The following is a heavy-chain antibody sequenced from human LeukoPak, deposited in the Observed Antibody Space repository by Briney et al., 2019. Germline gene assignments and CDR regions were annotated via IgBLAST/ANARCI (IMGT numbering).Heavy chain of an antibody. Sequence: GGSLRLSCAASGFTFSSYAMHWVRQAPGKGLVWVSRINSDGSSTSYADSVKGRFTISRDNAKNTLYLQMNSLRAEDTAVYYCAREWELPHFDYWGQGTLVTVSS. V-gene: IGHV3-74*01. J-gene: IGHJ4*02. CDR1: GFTFSSYA. D-gene: IGHD1-26*01. CDR3: AREWELPHFDY. CDR2: INSDGSST.